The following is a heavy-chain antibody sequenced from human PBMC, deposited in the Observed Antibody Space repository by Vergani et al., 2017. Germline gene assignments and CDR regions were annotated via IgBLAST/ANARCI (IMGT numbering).Heavy chain of an antibody. J-gene: IGHJ5*02. CDR2: IYAGDSDV. Sequence: EVQLVPSGAEVKKPGESLQISCQGSGYSITNYWIAWVRQRPGKGLEWMGIIYAGDSDVRYSPSFQGQVTMSVDKSLSTAYLQWSILKASDTATYYCAKTHDFSSLYSSYNWFDPWGQGTQVTVSS. D-gene: IGHD3-3*01. CDR1: GYSITNYW. V-gene: IGHV5-51*03. CDR3: AKTHDFSSLYSSYNWFDP.